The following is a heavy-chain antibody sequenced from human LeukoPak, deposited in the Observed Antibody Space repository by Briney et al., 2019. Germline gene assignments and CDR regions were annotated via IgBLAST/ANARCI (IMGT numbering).Heavy chain of an antibody. J-gene: IGHJ4*02. V-gene: IGHV3-73*01. CDR1: GFTFSGSA. Sequence: GGSLRLSCAASGFTFSGSAMHWVRQASGKGLEWVGRIRSKANSYATAYAASVKGRFTISRDDSKNTAYLQMNSLKTEDTAVYYCTRGTYYYDSSGYHGGDYWGQGTLVTVPS. CDR3: TRGTYYYDSSGYHGGDY. CDR2: IRSKANSYAT. D-gene: IGHD3-22*01.